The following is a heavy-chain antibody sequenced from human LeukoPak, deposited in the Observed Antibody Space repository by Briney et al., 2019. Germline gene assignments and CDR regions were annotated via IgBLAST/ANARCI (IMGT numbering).Heavy chain of an antibody. CDR2: ISYDGSNK. Sequence: GGSLRLSCAASGFTFSSYGMHWVRQAPGKGLEWVAVISYDGSNKYYADSVKGRFTISRDNSKNTLYLQMNSLRAEDTAVYYCAKDRGVPYYYYGMGVWGKGTTVTVSS. D-gene: IGHD3-10*01. CDR1: GFTFSSYG. J-gene: IGHJ6*04. CDR3: AKDRGVPYYYYGMGV. V-gene: IGHV3-30*18.